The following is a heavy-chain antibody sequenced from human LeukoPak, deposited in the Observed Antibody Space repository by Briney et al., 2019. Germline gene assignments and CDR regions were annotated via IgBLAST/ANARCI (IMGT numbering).Heavy chain of an antibody. CDR2: INSDGRST. Sequence: GGSRSLSWVASGFTFSSYWMHWVGQAPGKGLVWVERINSDGRSTSYADSVRGRFSISRDNAKNTLYLQMDSLRAEDTAVYYCARGLSGYASSLGYWGQGALVTVSS. D-gene: IGHD6-6*01. J-gene: IGHJ4*02. V-gene: IGHV3-74*01. CDR3: ARGLSGYASSLGY. CDR1: GFTFSSYW.